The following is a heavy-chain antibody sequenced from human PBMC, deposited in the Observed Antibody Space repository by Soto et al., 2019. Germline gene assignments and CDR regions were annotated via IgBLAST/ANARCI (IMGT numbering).Heavy chain of an antibody. CDR1: GGSVSSGSYY. Sequence: SETLSLTCTVSGGSVSSGSYYWSWIRQPPGKGLEWIGYIYYTGSTNYNPSLKSRVTISVDTSKNQFSLKLSSVTAADTAVYYCARDPYSSSGKFDYWGQGTLVTVSS. J-gene: IGHJ4*02. CDR3: ARDPYSSSGKFDY. CDR2: IYYTGST. D-gene: IGHD6-6*01. V-gene: IGHV4-61*01.